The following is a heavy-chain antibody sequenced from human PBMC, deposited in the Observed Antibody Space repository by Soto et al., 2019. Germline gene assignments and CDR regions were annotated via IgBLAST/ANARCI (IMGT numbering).Heavy chain of an antibody. D-gene: IGHD3-3*01. CDR3: ASGSGQVAYY. CDR1: GGTFSKYS. Sequence: QVPLVQSGAEVTKPGSSVKVSCTASGGTFSKYSISWIRQAPGQGLEWMGRIIPYLSATNYAQKFKGRVPITADQSTGSPYMELNNLTSEEPAGYFCASGSGQVAYYWGQGTLITLSS. J-gene: IGHJ4*02. V-gene: IGHV1-69*08. CDR2: IIPYLSAT.